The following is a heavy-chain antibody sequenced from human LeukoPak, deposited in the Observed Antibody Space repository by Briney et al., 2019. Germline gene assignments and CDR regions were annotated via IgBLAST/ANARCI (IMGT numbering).Heavy chain of an antibody. D-gene: IGHD3-22*01. V-gene: IGHV3-9*01. J-gene: IGHJ4*02. CDR1: GFTFHDYA. CDR3: ANGDDSSGYYYTWTY. CDR2: IRWNSGGI. Sequence: PGGSLRLSCAASGFTFHDYAMHWVRQAPGKGLGWVSGIRWNSGGIAYADSVKGRFTISRDNAKNSLYLQMNNLRAEDTALYYCANGDDSSGYYYTWTYWGQGTLVTVSS.